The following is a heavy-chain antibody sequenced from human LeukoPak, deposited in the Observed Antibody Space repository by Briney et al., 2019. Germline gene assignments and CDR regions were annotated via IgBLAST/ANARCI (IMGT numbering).Heavy chain of an antibody. D-gene: IGHD6-13*01. J-gene: IGHJ4*02. CDR1: GFTFSSYA. CDR3: AKVYSSNWYGIDY. Sequence: GGSLRLSCAASGFTFSSYAMSWVRQAPGKGLEWVSAISGSGGSTYYADSVKGRFTISRDNSNNTLYLQMSSPRAEDTAVYYCAKVYSSNWYGIDYWGQGTLVTVSS. V-gene: IGHV3-23*01. CDR2: ISGSGGST.